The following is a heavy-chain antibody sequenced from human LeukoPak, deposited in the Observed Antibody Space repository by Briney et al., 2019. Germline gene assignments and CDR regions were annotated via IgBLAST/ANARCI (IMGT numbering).Heavy chain of an antibody. J-gene: IGHJ4*02. V-gene: IGHV5-51*01. Sequence: LGGSLQISCQGPGSPFTSYWIGWVRQLPGKGLEWMGIIYPGDSDTRYSPSFQGQVTISADKSISTAYLQWSSLKASDTAMYYCARIYYDSSGYYYPFDYWGQGTLVTVSS. CDR1: GSPFTSYW. CDR3: ARIYYDSSGYYYPFDY. D-gene: IGHD3-22*01. CDR2: IYPGDSDT.